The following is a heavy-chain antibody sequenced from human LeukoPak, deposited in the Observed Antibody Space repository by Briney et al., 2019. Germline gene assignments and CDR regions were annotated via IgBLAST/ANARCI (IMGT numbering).Heavy chain of an antibody. V-gene: IGHV3-23*01. CDR1: GFTFSSYA. Sequence: GGSLRLSCAASGFTFSSYAMSWVRQAPGKGLEWVSAISGSGGSTYYADSVKGRFTISRDNSKNTLYLQMNSLRAEDTAVYYCACKSSGYYYDGLNSEYFQHWGQGTLVTVSS. CDR2: ISGSGGST. CDR3: ACKSSGYYYDGLNSEYFQH. J-gene: IGHJ1*01. D-gene: IGHD3-22*01.